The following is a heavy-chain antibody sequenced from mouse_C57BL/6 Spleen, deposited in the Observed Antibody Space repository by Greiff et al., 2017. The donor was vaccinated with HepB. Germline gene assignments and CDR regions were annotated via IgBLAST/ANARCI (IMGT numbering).Heavy chain of an antibody. D-gene: IGHD4-1*01. CDR3: AREETGGLFAY. Sequence: QVQLQQPGAELVRPGTSVKLSCKASGYTFTSYWMHWVKQRPGQGLEWIGVIDPSDSYTNYNQKFKGKATLTVDTSSSTAYMQLSSLTSEDSAVYYCAREETGGLFAYWGQGTLVTVSA. CDR1: GYTFTSYW. J-gene: IGHJ3*01. V-gene: IGHV1-59*01. CDR2: IDPSDSYT.